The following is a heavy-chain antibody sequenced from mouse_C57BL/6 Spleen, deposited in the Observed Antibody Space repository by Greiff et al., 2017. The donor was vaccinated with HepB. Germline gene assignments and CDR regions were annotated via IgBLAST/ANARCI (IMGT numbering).Heavy chain of an antibody. CDR3: ARGNYDFDY. J-gene: IGHJ2*01. Sequence: EVKLVESGGGLVKPGGSLKLSCAASGFTFSSYAMSWVRQTPEKRLEWVATISDGGSYTYYPDNVKGRFTISRDNAKNNLYLQMSHLKSEDTAMYYCARGNYDFDYWCQGTTLTVSS. V-gene: IGHV5-4*03. CDR2: ISDGGSYT. CDR1: GFTFSSYA. D-gene: IGHD2-1*01.